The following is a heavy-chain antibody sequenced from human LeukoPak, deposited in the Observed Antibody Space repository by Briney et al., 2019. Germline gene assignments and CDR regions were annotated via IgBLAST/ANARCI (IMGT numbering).Heavy chain of an antibody. Sequence: ASVKVSCKASGYTFTSYGISWVRQAPGQGLEWMGWISAYNGNTNYAQKLQGRVTMTTDTSTSTAHMELRSLRSDDTAVYYCARLNYDSSGYYLRADYWGQGTLVTVSS. D-gene: IGHD3-22*01. CDR3: ARLNYDSSGYYLRADY. CDR2: ISAYNGNT. J-gene: IGHJ4*02. V-gene: IGHV1-18*01. CDR1: GYTFTSYG.